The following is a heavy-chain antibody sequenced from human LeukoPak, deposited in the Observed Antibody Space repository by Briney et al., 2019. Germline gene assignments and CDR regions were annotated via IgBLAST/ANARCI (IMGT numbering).Heavy chain of an antibody. V-gene: IGHV1-2*06. D-gene: IGHD1-26*01. Sequence: GASVKVSCKASGYTFTGYYMHWVRQAPGQGLEWMGRINPNSGGTNYAQKFQGRVTMTRDTSTSTAYMELSRLRSDDTAVYYCARACGFNSGSYWHDYWGQGTLVTVSS. J-gene: IGHJ4*02. CDR2: INPNSGGT. CDR3: ARACGFNSGSYWHDY. CDR1: GYTFTGYY.